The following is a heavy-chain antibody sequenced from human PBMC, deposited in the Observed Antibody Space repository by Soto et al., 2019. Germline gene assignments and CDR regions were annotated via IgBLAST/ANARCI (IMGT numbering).Heavy chain of an antibody. J-gene: IGHJ6*02. CDR3: AMVDVYVTPSPQDV. Sequence: QVQLVQSGAEVKNPGASVKVSCKASGYTFTRYGIAWARQAPGQGLEWMGWINTYNGNTNYEQNVQGRVTLTTDTSTSTAYMELRSLRSNDTAIYYCAMVDVYVTPSPQDVWGQGTTVIVSS. CDR2: INTYNGNT. V-gene: IGHV1-18*01. CDR1: GYTFTRYG. D-gene: IGHD3-16*01.